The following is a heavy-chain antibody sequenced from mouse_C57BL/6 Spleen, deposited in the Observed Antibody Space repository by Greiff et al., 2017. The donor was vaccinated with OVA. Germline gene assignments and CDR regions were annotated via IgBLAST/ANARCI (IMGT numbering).Heavy chain of an antibody. V-gene: IGHV1-69*01. CDR3: ARSTPGHFDY. CDR1: GYTFTSYW. CDR2: IDPSDSYT. J-gene: IGHJ2*01. D-gene: IGHD6-1*01. Sequence: QVQLQQPGAELVMPGASVKLSCKASGYTFTSYWMHWVKQRPGQGLEWIGEIDPSDSYTNYNQKFKGKSTLTVDKSSSTAYMQLSSLTSEDSAVYYCARSTPGHFDYWGQGTTLTVSS.